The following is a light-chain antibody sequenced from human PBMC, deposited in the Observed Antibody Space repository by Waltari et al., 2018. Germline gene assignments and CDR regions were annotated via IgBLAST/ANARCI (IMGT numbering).Light chain of an antibody. CDR3: QQYNTYSS. CDR2: KAS. V-gene: IGKV1-5*03. Sequence: DIHMTQSPSSLSASVGDRVTTTCRASQSISNCLAWYPQKPGKVPILLIYKASILKSGVPSRFSGSGSGTQVTLTSSNLQPGDFATYYCQQYNTYSSFGQGTKLEIK. J-gene: IGKJ2*01. CDR1: QSISNC.